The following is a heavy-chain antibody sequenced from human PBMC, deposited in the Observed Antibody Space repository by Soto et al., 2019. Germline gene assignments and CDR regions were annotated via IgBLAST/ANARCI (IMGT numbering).Heavy chain of an antibody. Sequence: NPSETLSLTCAVSGGSISSGGYSWSWIRQPPGKGLEWIGYIYHSGSTYYNPSLKSRVTISVDRSKNQFSLKLSSVTAADTAVYYCARAHSSSWYYFDYWGQGTLVTVSS. V-gene: IGHV4-30-2*01. CDR2: IYHSGST. J-gene: IGHJ4*02. D-gene: IGHD6-13*01. CDR1: GGSISSGGYS. CDR3: ARAHSSSWYYFDY.